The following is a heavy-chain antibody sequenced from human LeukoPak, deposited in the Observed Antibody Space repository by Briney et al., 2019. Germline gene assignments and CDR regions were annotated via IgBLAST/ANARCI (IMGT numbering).Heavy chain of an antibody. CDR2: ISSSGSTI. CDR1: GFTFSDYY. CDR3: AKDMAWGYSGSYEDY. J-gene: IGHJ4*02. V-gene: IGHV3-11*01. D-gene: IGHD1-26*01. Sequence: PGGSLRLSCAASGFTFSDYYMSWIRQAPGKGLEWVSYISSSGSTIYYADSEKGRFTISRDNAKNSLYLQMNSLRAEDTAVYYCAKDMAWGYSGSYEDYWGQGTLVTVSS.